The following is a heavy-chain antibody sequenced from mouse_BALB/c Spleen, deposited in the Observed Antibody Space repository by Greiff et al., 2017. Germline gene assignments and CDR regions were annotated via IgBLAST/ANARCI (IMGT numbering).Heavy chain of an antibody. Sequence: EVMLVESGGGLVKPGGSLKLSCAASGFAFSSYDMSWVRQTPEKRLEWVAYISSGGGSTYYPDTVKGRFTISRDNAKNTLYLQMSSLKSEDTAMYDCARPFDYWGQGTTLTVSS. CDR1: GFAFSSYD. CDR3: ARPFDY. CDR2: ISSGGGST. V-gene: IGHV5-12-1*01. J-gene: IGHJ2*01.